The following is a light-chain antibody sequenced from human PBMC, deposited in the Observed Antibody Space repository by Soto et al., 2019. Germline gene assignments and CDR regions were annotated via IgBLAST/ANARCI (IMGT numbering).Light chain of an antibody. Sequence: EVVMTQSPATVSVSPGEGVTLSCRASQTISNDLAWYQQKPGQAPRLLIYGASTRATGVPARFSGGGSGTEFTLTISSLQSEDVAFYYCQQNNKWPPVTFGGGTKVDIK. CDR3: QQNNKWPPVT. CDR1: QTISND. CDR2: GAS. J-gene: IGKJ4*01. V-gene: IGKV3-15*01.